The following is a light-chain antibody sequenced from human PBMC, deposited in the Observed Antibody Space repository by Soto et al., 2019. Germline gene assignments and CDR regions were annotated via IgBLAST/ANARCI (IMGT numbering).Light chain of an antibody. J-gene: IGLJ3*02. V-gene: IGLV2-14*01. CDR2: EVN. CDR3: TSYTSGSTGV. Sequence: QYALTQPASVSGSPGQSITISCTGTSSDVGGYNYVSWYQQHPGKAPKLMIYEVNNRRSGVSNRFSGSRSGNTASLTISGLQADDEADYYCTSYTSGSTGVFGGGTKLTVL. CDR1: SSDVGGYNY.